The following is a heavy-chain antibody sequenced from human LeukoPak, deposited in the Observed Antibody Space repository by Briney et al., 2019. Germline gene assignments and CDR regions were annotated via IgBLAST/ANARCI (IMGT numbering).Heavy chain of an antibody. D-gene: IGHD4-17*01. V-gene: IGHV3-64*02. CDR2: ISSKGDVT. CDR1: GFTFSTYA. J-gene: IGHJ3*02. CDR3: ARDDYGVDDALDI. Sequence: PGGSLRLSCAVSGFTFSTYAFHWARQAPGKGLEYVSTISSKGDVTYYADSVKGRFTFSRDNSKNTLYLQMGSLRAEDMGVYYCARDDYGVDDALDIWGQGTMVTVSS.